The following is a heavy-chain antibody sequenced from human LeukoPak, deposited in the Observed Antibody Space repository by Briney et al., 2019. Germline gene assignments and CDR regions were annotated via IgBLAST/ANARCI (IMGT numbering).Heavy chain of an antibody. V-gene: IGHV3-43*01. D-gene: IGHD3-10*01. CDR3: AKNARYYYGSGSYLDY. CDR1: GFTFDDYT. J-gene: IGHJ4*02. CDR2: ISWDGGST. Sequence: GGSLRLSCAASGFTFDDYTMHWVRQAPGKGLEWVSLISWDGGSTYYADSVKGRFTISRDNSKNSLYLQMNSLRTEDTALYYCAKNARYYYGSGSYLDYWGQGTLVTVSS.